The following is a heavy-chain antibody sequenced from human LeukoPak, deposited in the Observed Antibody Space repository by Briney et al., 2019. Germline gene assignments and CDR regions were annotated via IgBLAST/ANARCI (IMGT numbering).Heavy chain of an antibody. CDR3: ASGTDTYAFDV. V-gene: IGHV4-61*02. D-gene: IGHD3/OR15-3a*01. Sequence: SETLSLTCSVSGGSISSGSYHWSWIRQSAGQGLEWIGRMFVTGSTIYNPSFQSRVVISADTSDIQFSLKMFSVTAADTAIYYCASGTDTYAFDVWGQGTTVTVAS. CDR1: GGSISSGSYH. CDR2: MFVTGST. J-gene: IGHJ3*01.